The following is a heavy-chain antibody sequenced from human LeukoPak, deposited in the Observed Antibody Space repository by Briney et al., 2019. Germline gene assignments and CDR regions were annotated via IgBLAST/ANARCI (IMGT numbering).Heavy chain of an antibody. CDR2: SYTTGST. CDR1: GGSIGPYY. J-gene: IGHJ4*02. CDR3: AGTSSGYYSTDY. Sequence: PSGTLSLTCTVSGGSIGPYYWSWLRQPAGKALEWIGRSYTTGSTNYNPSLKCRVTISGDTSKSQFSLRLTSVTAADTAVYYCAGTSSGYYSTDYWGQGTLVTVSS. D-gene: IGHD5-12*01. V-gene: IGHV4-4*07.